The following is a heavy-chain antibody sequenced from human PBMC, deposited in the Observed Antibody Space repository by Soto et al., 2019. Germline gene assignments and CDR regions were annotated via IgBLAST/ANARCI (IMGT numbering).Heavy chain of an antibody. CDR3: EGAPGDSSTPDYYYGLDG. J-gene: IGHJ6*02. Sequence: GASVKVSCKASGYTFTGYYMHWVRQAPGQGHKWMGWINPNSNGTNYAQKYQGWDTMTRDTSISTAYMELSRLRSDDTAVYNSEGAPGDSSTPDYYYGLDGCGQGTTVIVSS. CDR1: GYTFTGYY. D-gene: IGHD6-13*01. CDR2: INPNSNGT. V-gene: IGHV1-2*04.